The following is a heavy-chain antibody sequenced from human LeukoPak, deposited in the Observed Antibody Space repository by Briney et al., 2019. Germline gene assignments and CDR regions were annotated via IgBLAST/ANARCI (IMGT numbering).Heavy chain of an antibody. D-gene: IGHD2-2*01. CDR1: GYTFTSYG. V-gene: IGHV1-18*01. CDR2: ISAYNGNT. J-gene: IGHJ4*02. CDR3: ARAPVRRYCSSTSCSLSPAIDY. Sequence: ASVKVSCKASGYTFTSYGISWVRQAPGQGLEWMGWISAYNGNTNYAQKLQGRVTMTTDTSTSTAYMELRSLRSDDTAVYYCARAPVRRYCSSTSCSLSPAIDYWGQGTLVTVSS.